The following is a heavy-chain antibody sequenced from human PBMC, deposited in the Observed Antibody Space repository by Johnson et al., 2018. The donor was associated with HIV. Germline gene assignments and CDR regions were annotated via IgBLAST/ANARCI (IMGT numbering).Heavy chain of an antibody. Sequence: QVQLVESGGGVVQPGRSLRLSCAASGFTFSSYAMHWVRQAPGKGLEWVAVISYDGSNKYYADSVKGRFTISRDNSKNMVYLQMNSLRVEDTAVYYCAREPALVGANGGWGAFDIWGQGTLVTVSS. CDR3: AREPALVGANGGWGAFDI. D-gene: IGHD1-26*01. V-gene: IGHV3-30-3*01. CDR1: GFTFSSYA. CDR2: ISYDGSNK. J-gene: IGHJ3*02.